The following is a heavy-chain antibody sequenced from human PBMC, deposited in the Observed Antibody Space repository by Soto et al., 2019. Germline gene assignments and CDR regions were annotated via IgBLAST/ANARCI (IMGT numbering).Heavy chain of an antibody. V-gene: IGHV3-33*01. CDR1: GFTFSSSG. Sequence: QVQLVESGGGVVQPGGSLRLSCAASGFTFSSSGMNWVRQAPGKGLEWVAVIWYDGSNKYYTASVEGRFTISRDNSKNTLYLQMNSLRAEDTAVYHCATDIDRWGPVLFRHWGQGTLVIVSS. D-gene: IGHD1-26*01. CDR3: ATDIDRWGPVLFRH. CDR2: IWYDGSNK. J-gene: IGHJ1*01.